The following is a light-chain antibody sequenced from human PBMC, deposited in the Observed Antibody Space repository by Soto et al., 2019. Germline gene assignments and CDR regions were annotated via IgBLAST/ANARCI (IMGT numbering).Light chain of an antibody. J-gene: IGKJ2*01. CDR3: QQYYSTPMYT. CDR1: QSVLYSSNNKNY. Sequence: DIVMTQSPDSLAVSLGERATINCKSSQSVLYSSNNKNYLAWYQQKPGQPPKLLIYWASTRESGVPDRFSGSGSGTDLTLTISRLQAEDVELYYCQQYYSTPMYTFGQGTKLEIK. V-gene: IGKV4-1*01. CDR2: WAS.